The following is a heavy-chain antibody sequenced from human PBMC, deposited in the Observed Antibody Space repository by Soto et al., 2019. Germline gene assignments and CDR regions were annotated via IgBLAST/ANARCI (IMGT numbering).Heavy chain of an antibody. J-gene: IGHJ4*02. Sequence: GGSLRLSCAASGFTINNAWMSWVRQAPGKGLEWVSYISSSSSALYYADSVKGRFTISRDNAKNSLYLQMNSLRDEDTAVYYCARVRSSGWYFDYWGQGTLVTVSS. CDR2: ISSSSSAL. V-gene: IGHV3-48*02. CDR3: ARVRSSGWYFDY. CDR1: GFTINNAW. D-gene: IGHD6-19*01.